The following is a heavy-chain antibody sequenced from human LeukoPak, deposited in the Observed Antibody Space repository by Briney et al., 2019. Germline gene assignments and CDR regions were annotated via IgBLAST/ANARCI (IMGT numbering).Heavy chain of an antibody. CDR1: GGSFSGYY. Sequence: SETLSLTCAVYGGSFSGYYWSWIRQPPGKGLEWIGEINHSGSTNYNPSLKSRVTISVDTSKNQFSLKLSSVTAADTAVYYCARLVSSPSHGRSGSYYYIDYWGQGTLVTVSS. CDR3: ARLVSSPSHGRSGSYYYIDY. J-gene: IGHJ4*02. CDR2: INHSGST. V-gene: IGHV4-34*01. D-gene: IGHD3-10*01.